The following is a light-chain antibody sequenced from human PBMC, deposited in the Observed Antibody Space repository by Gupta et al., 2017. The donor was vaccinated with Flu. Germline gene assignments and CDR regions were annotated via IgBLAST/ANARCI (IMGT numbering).Light chain of an antibody. J-gene: IGLJ3*02. Sequence: QSVLTQPPSASGTPGQRVTISCSGSSSNIGSNTVNWYQQRPGTAPKLLIYSNNQRASGVPDRFSGSKSGTSASLAISGLQSEDEADYYCAAWDDSLRMVFGGGTKLTVL. V-gene: IGLV1-44*01. CDR1: SSNIGSNT. CDR2: SNN. CDR3: AAWDDSLRMV.